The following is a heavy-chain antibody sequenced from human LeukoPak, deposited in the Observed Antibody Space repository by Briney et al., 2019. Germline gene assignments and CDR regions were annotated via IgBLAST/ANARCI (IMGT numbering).Heavy chain of an antibody. CDR1: GFDFSTYW. J-gene: IGHJ4*02. D-gene: IGHD2-2*01. CDR3: ARDYLGYCSSTSCYVAPDY. Sequence: GGSVRLSCAASGFDFSTYWMSWVRQARGKGVDWVANINYDGGEKYFVGSVKGRFTISRDNAKNSVYLQMNSLRAEDTAVYYCARDYLGYCSSTSCYVAPDYWGQGTLVTVSS. CDR2: INYDGGEK. V-gene: IGHV3-7*01.